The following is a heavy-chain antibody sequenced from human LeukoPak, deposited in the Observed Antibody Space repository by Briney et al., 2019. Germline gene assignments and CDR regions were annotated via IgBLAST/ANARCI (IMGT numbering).Heavy chain of an antibody. D-gene: IGHD3-9*01. J-gene: IGHJ3*02. V-gene: IGHV3-74*01. Sequence: GGSLRLSCAASGFTLSTYWMHRVRQAPGKGLVWVSRSEGSSTTYADSVKGRFTISRDNAKNSLYLQMNSLRAEDTAVYYCASLTGYYRGPYNAFDIWGQGTMVTVSS. CDR1: GFTLSTYW. CDR2: SEGSST. CDR3: ASLTGYYRGPYNAFDI.